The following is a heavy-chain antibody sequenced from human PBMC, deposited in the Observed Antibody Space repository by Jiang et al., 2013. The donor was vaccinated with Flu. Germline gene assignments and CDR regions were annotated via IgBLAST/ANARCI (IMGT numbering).Heavy chain of an antibody. V-gene: IGHV3-30*06. Sequence: GFIVGNNYMNWVRQAPGKGLEWVAVISYDGSNKYYADSVKGRFTISRDNSKNTLYLQMNSLRAEDTAVYYCARNVDTAMDNYYYYYGMDVWGKGTTVTVSS. J-gene: IGHJ6*04. D-gene: IGHD5-18*01. CDR1: GFIVGNNY. CDR2: ISYDGSNK. CDR3: ARNVDTAMDNYYYYYGMDV.